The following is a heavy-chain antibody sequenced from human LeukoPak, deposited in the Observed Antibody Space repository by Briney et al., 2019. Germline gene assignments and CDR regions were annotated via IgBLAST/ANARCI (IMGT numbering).Heavy chain of an antibody. Sequence: GGTLRLSCAASGFTFSSYGMSWVRQAPGKGLEWVSAISGSGGSTYYADSVKGRFTISRDNSKNTLYLQMNSLRAEDTALYFCAREGRLPILYQYYMDVWGKGTTVTVSS. D-gene: IGHD3-3*01. CDR1: GFTFSSYG. J-gene: IGHJ6*03. V-gene: IGHV3-23*01. CDR3: AREGRLPILYQYYMDV. CDR2: ISGSGGST.